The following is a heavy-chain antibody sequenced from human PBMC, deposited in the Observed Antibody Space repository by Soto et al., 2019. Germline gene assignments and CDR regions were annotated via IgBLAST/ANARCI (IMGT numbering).Heavy chain of an antibody. D-gene: IGHD6-19*01. CDR2: INHSGST. CDR3: AREVKAVAGTNYFDY. V-gene: IGHV4-34*01. J-gene: IGHJ4*02. Sequence: SETLSLTGAVYGGSFSGYYWSWIRQPPGKGLEWIGEINHSGSTNYNPSLKSRVTISVDTSKNQFSLKLSSVTAADTAVYYCAREVKAVAGTNYFDYWGQGTLVTVSS. CDR1: GGSFSGYY.